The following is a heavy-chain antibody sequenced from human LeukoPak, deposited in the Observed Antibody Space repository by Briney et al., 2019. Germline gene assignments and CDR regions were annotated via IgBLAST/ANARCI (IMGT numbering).Heavy chain of an antibody. CDR1: GLTFGSYS. CDR3: VREPYCSGGSCYTSGFDC. CDR2: ISSSSSYI. D-gene: IGHD2-15*01. Sequence: GGSLKLSCAASGLTFGSYSMNWVRQAPGKGLEWVSSISSSSSYIYYADSVKGRFTISRDNAKNSLYLQMNSLRAEDTAVYYCVREPYCSGGSCYTSGFDCWGQGTLVTVSS. J-gene: IGHJ4*02. V-gene: IGHV3-21*01.